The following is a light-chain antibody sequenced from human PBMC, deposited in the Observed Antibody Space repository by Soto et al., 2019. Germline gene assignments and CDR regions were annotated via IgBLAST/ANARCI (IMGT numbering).Light chain of an antibody. V-gene: IGLV1-44*01. CDR3: ATWDDSLNARGV. CDR1: RSNIGNNA. Sequence: QAVVTQPPSASGTPGQRVTISCSGSRSNIGNNAVSWYQQFPGTAPKLLIYNNNQRPSGVRDRFSCSKSGTSASLAISGLQSEDEADYYCATWDDSLNARGVFGGGTKLTVL. CDR2: NNN. J-gene: IGLJ3*02.